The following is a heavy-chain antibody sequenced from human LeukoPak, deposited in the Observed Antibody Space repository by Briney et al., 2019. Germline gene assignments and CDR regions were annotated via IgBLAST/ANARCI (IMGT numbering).Heavy chain of an antibody. V-gene: IGHV1-69*06. CDR2: IIPIFGTA. Sequence: SVKVSCKASGGTFSSYAISWVRQAPGQGLEWMGGIIPIFGTANYAQKFQGRVTMTEDTSTDTAYMELSSLRSEDTAVYYCATDRHGDLYYFDYWGQGTLVTVSS. J-gene: IGHJ4*02. D-gene: IGHD4-17*01. CDR1: GGTFSSYA. CDR3: ATDRHGDLYYFDY.